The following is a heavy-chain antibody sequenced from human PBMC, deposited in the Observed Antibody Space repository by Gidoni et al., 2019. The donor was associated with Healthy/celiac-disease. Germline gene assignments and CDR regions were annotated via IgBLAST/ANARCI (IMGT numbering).Heavy chain of an antibody. V-gene: IGHV3-43*02. J-gene: IGHJ6*02. CDR1: GFTFDDYA. CDR3: AKDIRAMPPGIFGVVIPYYYYGMDV. Sequence: EVQLVESGGGVVQPGGSLRLSCAASGFTFDDYAMHWVRQAPGKGLEWVSLISGDGGSTYYADSVKGRFTISRDNSKNSLYLQMNSLRTEDTALYYCAKDIRAMPPGIFGVVIPYYYYGMDVWGQGTTVTVSS. D-gene: IGHD3-3*01. CDR2: ISGDGGST.